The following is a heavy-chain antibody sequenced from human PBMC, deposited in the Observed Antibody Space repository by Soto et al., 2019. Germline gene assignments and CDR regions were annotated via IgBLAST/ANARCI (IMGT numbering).Heavy chain of an antibody. V-gene: IGHV1-46*01. CDR3: ARYTSRWADS. D-gene: IGHD6-19*01. CDR2: INPSDGSP. CDR1: GYTFTSYY. Sequence: QVQLVQSGAEVKKPGASVKVSCKASGYTFTSYYMHWVRQAPGQGLEWMGIINPSDGSPTYTQKFQARGTMTRDSSTSTVYRELSSRRSEDTALYYCARYTSRWADSWGQGTLVTVSS. J-gene: IGHJ5*01.